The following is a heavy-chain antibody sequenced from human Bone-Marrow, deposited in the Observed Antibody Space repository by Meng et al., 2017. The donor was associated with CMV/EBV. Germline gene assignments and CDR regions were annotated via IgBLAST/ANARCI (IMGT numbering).Heavy chain of an antibody. D-gene: IGHD3-22*01. Sequence: GESLKISCAASGFAFSNYWMTWIRQAPGKGLEWVGNINQHGSENQYADSVRGRFTISRDNARNSVYLQMNTLRAEDTAAYYCATTYYYDDTDYPSGQGTLVTVSS. CDR1: GFAFSNYW. CDR2: INQHGSEN. J-gene: IGHJ5*02. V-gene: IGHV3-7*01. CDR3: ATTYYYDDTDYP.